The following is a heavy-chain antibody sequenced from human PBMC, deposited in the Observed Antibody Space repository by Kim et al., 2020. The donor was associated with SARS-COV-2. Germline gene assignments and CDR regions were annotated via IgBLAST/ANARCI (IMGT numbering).Heavy chain of an antibody. Sequence: GGSLRLSCAASGFTFSSYGMHWVRQAPGKGLEWVAVIWYDGSNKYYADSVKGRFTISRDNSKNTLYLQMNSLRAEDTAVYYCAKGWGVTAILDYWGQGTLVTVSS. D-gene: IGHD2-21*02. CDR2: IWYDGSNK. CDR3: AKGWGVTAILDY. V-gene: IGHV3-33*06. J-gene: IGHJ4*02. CDR1: GFTFSSYG.